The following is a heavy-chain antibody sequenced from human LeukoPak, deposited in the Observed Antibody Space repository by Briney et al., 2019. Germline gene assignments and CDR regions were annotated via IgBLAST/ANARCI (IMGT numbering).Heavy chain of an antibody. CDR2: FPYSEST. V-gene: IGHV4-59*01. CDR3: ARDGPGDVGFDY. J-gene: IGHJ4*02. Sequence: TSETLSLTCTVSRGSISNYYWGWIRQPPGKGLEWIGFFPYSESTNYNPSLKNRVTISVDTSKNQFSLKLTSVTAADTAVYYCARDGPGDVGFDYWGQGTLVTVSS. CDR1: RGSISNYY. D-gene: IGHD7-27*01.